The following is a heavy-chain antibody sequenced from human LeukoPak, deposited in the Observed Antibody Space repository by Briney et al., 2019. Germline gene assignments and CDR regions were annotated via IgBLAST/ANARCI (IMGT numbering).Heavy chain of an antibody. CDR3: ARADHPLRGVPGY. Sequence: GGSLRLSCAASGFTVSSNYMSWVRQAPGKGLEWVSVIYSGGSTYYADSVKGRFTISRDNSKNTLYLQMNSLRAEDTAVYYCARADHPLRGVPGYWGQGTLVTVSS. V-gene: IGHV3-66*01. D-gene: IGHD3-10*01. J-gene: IGHJ4*02. CDR1: GFTVSSNY. CDR2: IYSGGST.